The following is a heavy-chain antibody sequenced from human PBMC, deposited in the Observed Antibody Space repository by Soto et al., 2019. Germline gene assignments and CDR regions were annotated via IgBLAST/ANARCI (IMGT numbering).Heavy chain of an antibody. CDR3: ARDGKGEEGFDP. CDR2: TGADNGDT. D-gene: IGHD1-26*01. CDR1: GYTFSTYG. Sequence: QVQLVQSGAEVKKPGASVKVSCKASGYTFSTYGFSWVRQAPGQGLEWMGWTGADNGDTNYAQNFQGRVTMTTDTSPTPSYRELRSLTSADTAVYFCARDGKGEEGFDPWGQGTLVTVSA. V-gene: IGHV1-18*01. J-gene: IGHJ5*02.